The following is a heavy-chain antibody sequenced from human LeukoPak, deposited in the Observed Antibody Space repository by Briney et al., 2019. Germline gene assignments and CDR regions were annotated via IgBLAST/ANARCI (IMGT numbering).Heavy chain of an antibody. J-gene: IGHJ6*02. D-gene: IGHD1-26*01. Sequence: ASVNVSCMASGYTFTSYGISWVRQAPGQGLEWLGWISAYNGNTNYAQKLQGRVTMTTDTSTSTAYMELRSLRSDDKAVYYCARDGGGSYYYYYGMDVWGQGTTVTVSS. CDR2: ISAYNGNT. V-gene: IGHV1-18*01. CDR1: GYTFTSYG. CDR3: ARDGGGSYYYYYGMDV.